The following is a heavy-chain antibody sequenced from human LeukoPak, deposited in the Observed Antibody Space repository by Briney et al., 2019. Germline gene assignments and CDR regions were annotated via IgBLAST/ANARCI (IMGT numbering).Heavy chain of an antibody. CDR2: FDPEDGET. D-gene: IGHD3/OR15-3a*01. V-gene: IGHV1-24*01. Sequence: GASVKVSCKASGYTLTELSMHWVRQAPGKGLEWMGGFDPEDGETIYAQKFQGRVTMTEDTSTDTAYMELSSLRSEDTAVYYCATVLPAEYDFPPYSWGQGTLVTVSS. CDR3: ATVLPAEYDFPPYS. CDR1: GYTLTELS. J-gene: IGHJ5*02.